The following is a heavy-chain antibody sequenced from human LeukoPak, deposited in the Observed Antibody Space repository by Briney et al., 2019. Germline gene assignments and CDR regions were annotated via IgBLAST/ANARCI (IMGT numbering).Heavy chain of an antibody. CDR3: ARTPLRGNYNYGMDD. CDR2: ISGSGSSI. J-gene: IGHJ6*02. CDR1: GFTFSRYE. Sequence: GGSLRLSCAAFGFTFSRYEMSWVRQAPGKGLEWLSDISGSGSSIYYADSVKGRFTISRANAKNSLYLQMNSLRAGDTAVYYCARTPLRGNYNYGMDDWGQGTTVTVSS. D-gene: IGHD2-15*01. V-gene: IGHV3-48*03.